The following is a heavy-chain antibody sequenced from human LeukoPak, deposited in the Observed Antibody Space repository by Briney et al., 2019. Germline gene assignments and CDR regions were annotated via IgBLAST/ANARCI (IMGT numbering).Heavy chain of an antibody. D-gene: IGHD6-13*01. Sequence: GGSLRLSCAASGFTVSSNYMSWVRQAPGKGLEWVSVIYSGGSTYYADSVKGRFTISRDNSKNTLYLQMNSLRAEDTAVYYCARDQQQLVLGYWGQGTLVTVSS. CDR3: ARDQQQLVLGY. CDR2: IYSGGST. J-gene: IGHJ4*02. V-gene: IGHV3-66*01. CDR1: GFTVSSNY.